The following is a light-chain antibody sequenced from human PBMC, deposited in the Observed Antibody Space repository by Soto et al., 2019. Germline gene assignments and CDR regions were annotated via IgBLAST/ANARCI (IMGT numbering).Light chain of an antibody. CDR3: QESDTRPAVS. V-gene: IGKV1-39*01. Sequence: DIQMTQSPSSLSASLGDRVTITCRASQNIDNYLNWYQHKPGKAPKLLIYATSTLQSGVPSRFSGSGSGTEFTLTISSLQPEDFATYFCQESDTRPAVSFGGGTKVDIK. J-gene: IGKJ4*01. CDR2: ATS. CDR1: QNIDNY.